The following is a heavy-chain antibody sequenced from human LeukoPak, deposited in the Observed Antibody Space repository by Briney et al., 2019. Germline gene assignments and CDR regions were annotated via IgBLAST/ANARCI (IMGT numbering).Heavy chain of an antibody. Sequence: NPSQNLSLNCTVSSGTISSGGYYWSWIRQHPGKGLECIGYINYAGSTYYNHSLKSPVTISVDTSKSQFSLKLSSVTAADTGVYYCARFSIVVVAAATNWFDPWGQGTLVTVSS. J-gene: IGHJ5*02. CDR2: INYAGST. CDR1: SGTISSGGYY. CDR3: ARFSIVVVAAATNWFDP. D-gene: IGHD2-2*01. V-gene: IGHV4-31*01.